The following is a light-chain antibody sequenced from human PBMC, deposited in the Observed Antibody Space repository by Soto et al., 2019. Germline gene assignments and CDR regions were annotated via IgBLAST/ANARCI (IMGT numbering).Light chain of an antibody. Sequence: QSALTQPASVSGSPGQSITISCTGARTDVDGYDYVTWYQQHPGQAPKLMIYDVNNRPSGVSHRFSGSKSGDTASLTISGLQAEDDADYYCSSYTASDPFYIFGTGTKVTVL. J-gene: IGLJ1*01. CDR3: SSYTASDPFYI. CDR1: RTDVDGYDY. CDR2: DVN. V-gene: IGLV2-14*03.